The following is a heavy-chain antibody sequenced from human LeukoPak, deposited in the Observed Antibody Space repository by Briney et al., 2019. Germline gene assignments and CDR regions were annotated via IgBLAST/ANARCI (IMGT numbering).Heavy chain of an antibody. CDR2: LYFGGAN. V-gene: IGHV4-59*08. Sequence: PSETLSLTCNVSGASVVTNFWAWIRQPPGKGLELLGYLYFGGANKYNPSLRGRVTISVDTSKNQFSLKLSSVTAADTAVYYCARRVEMATILAFDIWGQGTMVTVSS. CDR1: GASVVTNF. J-gene: IGHJ3*02. D-gene: IGHD5-24*01. CDR3: ARRVEMATILAFDI.